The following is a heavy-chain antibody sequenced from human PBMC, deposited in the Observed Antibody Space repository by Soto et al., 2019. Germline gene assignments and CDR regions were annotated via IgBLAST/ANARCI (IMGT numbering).Heavy chain of an antibody. CDR2: IRNKINNYAT. D-gene: IGHD6-19*01. CDR3: TSPFRTVPGRERDY. V-gene: IGHV3-73*01. CDR1: GFTFSASA. Sequence: PGGSLRLSCAASGFTFSASAIHWVRQASGKGLEWVGRIRNKINNYATAYAASLEGRFTISRDDSKDTAYLQLNSLKTDDTAVYYCTSPFRTVPGRERDYWGQGTLVTVSS. J-gene: IGHJ4*02.